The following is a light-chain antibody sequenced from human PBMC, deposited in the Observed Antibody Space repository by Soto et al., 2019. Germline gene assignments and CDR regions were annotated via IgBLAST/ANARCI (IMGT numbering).Light chain of an antibody. V-gene: IGKV1-5*03. CDR2: KAS. CDR3: QQYNNYYT. Sequence: DIQMTQSPSTLSASVGDRVTITCRASQSISSWLAWYQQKPGKAPKLLIYKASSLESGVPSRFSGSGSGTVFTLTISSLQPDYFATYYCQQYNNYYTFGQGTKLEIK. CDR1: QSISSW. J-gene: IGKJ2*01.